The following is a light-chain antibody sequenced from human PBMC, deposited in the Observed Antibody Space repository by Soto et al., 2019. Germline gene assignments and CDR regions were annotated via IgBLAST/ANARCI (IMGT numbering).Light chain of an antibody. V-gene: IGKV1-39*01. Sequence: DIQMTQSPSSLSASVGDRVTITCRASQSISSYLNWYQQKPGKAPKLLIYAASSLQSGVPSRFSGSGSGTDFTLTISSLQPEDFATYYCQQSYSTPPYTFGQGIKLEIK. CDR3: QQSYSTPPYT. J-gene: IGKJ2*01. CDR2: AAS. CDR1: QSISSY.